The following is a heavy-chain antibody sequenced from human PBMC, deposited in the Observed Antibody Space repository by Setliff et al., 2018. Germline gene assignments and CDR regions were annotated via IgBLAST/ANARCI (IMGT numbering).Heavy chain of an antibody. J-gene: IGHJ6*02. CDR3: ARTKMDVVAAAAKYTSLDV. V-gene: IGHV1-18*01. CDR2: VSDNNGNT. CDR1: GYRFSTYG. Sequence: ASVKVSCKASGYRFSTYGISWVRQAPGQGLEWMAWVSDNNGNTNYAKSFQGRVTMNTDTSTSTAYMEVSSLRSEDTAVYYCARTKMDVVAAAAKYTSLDVWGQGTSVTVSS. D-gene: IGHD6-13*01.